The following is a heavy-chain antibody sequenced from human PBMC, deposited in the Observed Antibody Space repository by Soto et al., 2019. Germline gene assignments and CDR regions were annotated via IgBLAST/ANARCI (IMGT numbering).Heavy chain of an antibody. Sequence: QVQLVESGGGVVQPGRSLRLSCAASGFTFSSYAMHWVRQAPGKGLEWVAVISYDGSNKYYADSVKGRFTISRDNSKNXRYLLMNSLRTEDTGVYYCARPLWRDDYNWGYFDLWGRGTLVTVSS. CDR2: ISYDGSNK. J-gene: IGHJ2*01. V-gene: IGHV3-30-3*01. CDR3: ARPLWRDDYNWGYFDL. CDR1: GFTFSSYA. D-gene: IGHD4-4*01.